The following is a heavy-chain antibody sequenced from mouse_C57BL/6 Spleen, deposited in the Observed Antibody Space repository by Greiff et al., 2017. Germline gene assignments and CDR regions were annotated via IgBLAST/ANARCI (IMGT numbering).Heavy chain of an antibody. V-gene: IGHV5-4*03. Sequence: DVKLQESGGGFVKPGGSLKISCAASGFTFSSYAMSWVSQTPEKRLEWVATSSDGGSYAYYPDNVKGRFHISSDNAKNNLYLQMSHLKSEDKDMYYCASGNYGIYDYFDYWGQGTTLTVSS. CDR3: ASGNYGIYDYFDY. D-gene: IGHD2-1*01. J-gene: IGHJ2*01. CDR2: SSDGGSYA. CDR1: GFTFSSYA.